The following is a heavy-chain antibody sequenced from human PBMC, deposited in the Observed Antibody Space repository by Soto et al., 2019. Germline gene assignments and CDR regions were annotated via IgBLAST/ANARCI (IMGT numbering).Heavy chain of an antibody. CDR3: ARRYGWLYFDY. Sequence: PSETLSLTCTVSGGSISSYYWSWIRQPPGKGLEWIGTIFYSGSTYYNPSLKSRVTISVDTSKNQFSLKLTSVTAADTALYYCARRYGWLYFDYWGQGSLVTVSS. CDR1: GGSISSYY. D-gene: IGHD3-10*01. V-gene: IGHV4-39*01. CDR2: IFYSGST. J-gene: IGHJ4*02.